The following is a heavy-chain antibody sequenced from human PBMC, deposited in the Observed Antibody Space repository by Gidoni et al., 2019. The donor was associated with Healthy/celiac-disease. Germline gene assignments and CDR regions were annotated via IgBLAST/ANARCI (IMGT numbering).Heavy chain of an antibody. V-gene: IGHV1-2*02. CDR1: GYTFTGYY. CDR3: ARGRLVGATPNAFDI. D-gene: IGHD1-26*01. J-gene: IGHJ3*02. CDR2: INPNSGGT. Sequence: QVQLVQSGAEVKKPGASVKVSCQASGYTFTGYYMHWVRQAPGQGLEWMGWINPNSGGTNYAQKFQGRVTMTRDTSISTAYMELSRLRSDDTAVYYCARGRLVGATPNAFDIWGQGTMVTVSS.